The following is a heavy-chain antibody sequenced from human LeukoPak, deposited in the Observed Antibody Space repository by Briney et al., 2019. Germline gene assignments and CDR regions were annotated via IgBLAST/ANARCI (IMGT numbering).Heavy chain of an antibody. J-gene: IGHJ5*02. Sequence: QTGGSLRLSCAASGFTFSSYWMGWVRQAPGKGLEWVANIKQDGSEKYYVDSVKGRFTISRDNAKNSLYLQMNSLRAEDTAVYYCARERTIAPTPPGWFDPWGQGTLVTVSS. V-gene: IGHV3-7*01. CDR2: IKQDGSEK. CDR3: ARERTIAPTPPGWFDP. D-gene: IGHD6-13*01. CDR1: GFTFSSYW.